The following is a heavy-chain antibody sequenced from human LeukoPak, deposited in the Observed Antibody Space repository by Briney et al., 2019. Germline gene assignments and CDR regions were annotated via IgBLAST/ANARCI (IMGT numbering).Heavy chain of an antibody. V-gene: IGHV3-21*01. Sequence: GGSLRLSCAASGFTFSSYSMNWVRQAPGKGLEWVSSISSRSSYIYYADSVKGRFTISRDNAQNSLYLQMSSLRAEDTAVYYCARELSLIAGSIAARPQSTDNNWFDPWGQGTLVTVSS. CDR1: GFTFSSYS. CDR3: ARELSLIAGSIAARPQSTDNNWFDP. CDR2: ISSRSSYI. D-gene: IGHD6-6*01. J-gene: IGHJ5*02.